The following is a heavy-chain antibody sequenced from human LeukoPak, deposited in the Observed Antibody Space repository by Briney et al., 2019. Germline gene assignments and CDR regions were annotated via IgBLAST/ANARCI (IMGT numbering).Heavy chain of an antibody. J-gene: IGHJ5*02. CDR2: INPNSGGT. D-gene: IGHD3-10*01. CDR1: GYTFTGYY. Sequence: ASVKVSCKASGYTFTGYYMHWVRQAPGQGLEWMGWINPNSGGTNYAQKFQGRVTMTRDTSISTAYMELSRLRSDDTAVYYCARAGYYGSGSYYNLGGQKYNWFDPWGQGTLVTVSS. V-gene: IGHV1-2*02. CDR3: ARAGYYGSGSYYNLGGQKYNWFDP.